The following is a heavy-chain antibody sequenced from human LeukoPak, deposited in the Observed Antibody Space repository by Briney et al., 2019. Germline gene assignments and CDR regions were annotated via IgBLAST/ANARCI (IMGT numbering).Heavy chain of an antibody. J-gene: IGHJ6*02. Sequence: GGSLRLSCAASGFTFSNYYMSCIRQAPGKGLEWVSYISSSGTNIYYADSVKGRFTISRDNAKNSLYLQMNSLRAEDTAVYYCARGRSSSPIYYYGMDVWGQGTTVTVSS. V-gene: IGHV3-11*01. D-gene: IGHD6-13*01. CDR3: ARGRSSSPIYYYGMDV. CDR2: ISSSGTNI. CDR1: GFTFSNYY.